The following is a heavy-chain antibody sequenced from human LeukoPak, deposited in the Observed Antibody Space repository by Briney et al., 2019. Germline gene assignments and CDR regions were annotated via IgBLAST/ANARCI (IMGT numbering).Heavy chain of an antibody. CDR1: GGTFSSYA. D-gene: IGHD6-13*01. CDR3: AWPSGNNGYSSSWYTPDY. V-gene: IGHV1-69*13. Sequence: GASVKVSCKASGGTFSSYAISWVRQAPGQGLEWMGGIIPIFGTANYAQKFQGRVTITADESTSTAYMELCSLRSEDTAVYYCAWPSGNNGYSSSWYTPDYWGQGTLVTVSS. J-gene: IGHJ4*02. CDR2: IIPIFGTA.